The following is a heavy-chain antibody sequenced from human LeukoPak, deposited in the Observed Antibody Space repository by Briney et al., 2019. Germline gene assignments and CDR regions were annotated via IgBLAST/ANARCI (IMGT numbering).Heavy chain of an antibody. CDR2: ITHSGSA. Sequence: PSETLSLTCAVYGGSFSGYHWSWVRQPPSKGLEWIAEITHSGSATYNPSLKSRVNISVDTSKNQFSLKLSSMTAADTAVYYCARGTLIYSDYDYMDFDYWGQGTLVTVSS. CDR1: GGSFSGYH. CDR3: ARGTLIYSDYDYMDFDY. D-gene: IGHD5-12*01. J-gene: IGHJ4*02. V-gene: IGHV4-34*01.